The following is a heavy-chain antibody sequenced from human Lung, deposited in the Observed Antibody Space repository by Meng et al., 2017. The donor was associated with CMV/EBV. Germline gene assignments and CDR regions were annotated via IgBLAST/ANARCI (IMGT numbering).Heavy chain of an antibody. D-gene: IGHD3-3*01. J-gene: IGHJ4*02. CDR2: ISGSGGST. CDR3: AEDRTMYNDFWSVLDY. V-gene: IGHV3-23*01. CDR1: GFTFSSYA. Sequence: GGSLRLSCAASGFTFSSYAMSWVRQAPGKVLEWVSAISGSGGSTYYADSVKGRFTITRDNSKNTLYLQMNSLRADDTAVYYCAEDRTMYNDFWSVLDYWGQGTLVTVSS.